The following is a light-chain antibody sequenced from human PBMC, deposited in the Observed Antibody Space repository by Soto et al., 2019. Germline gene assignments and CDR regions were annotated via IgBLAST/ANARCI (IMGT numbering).Light chain of an antibody. CDR1: QSISRY. CDR3: QHSYTSPFT. Sequence: DIQMTQSPSSLSASVGDKITITCRASQSISRYLNWYQQKPGKPPNLLIYAASNLHSGVPSRFSGSGFGTNFPLTISSLQPEDFATYHCQHSYTSPFTFGPGTKVDIK. CDR2: AAS. V-gene: IGKV1-39*01. J-gene: IGKJ3*01.